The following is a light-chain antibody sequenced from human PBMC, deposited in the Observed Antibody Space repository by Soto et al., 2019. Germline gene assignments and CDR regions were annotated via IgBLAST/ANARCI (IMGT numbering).Light chain of an antibody. CDR2: KAS. CDR1: QSISSW. CDR3: QHDNSMYT. J-gene: IGKJ2*01. Sequence: DIQMTQSPSTLSASVGDRVTITCRASQSISSWLAWYQQKPGKAPKLLIYKASSLESGVPSRFSGSGSGTEVTLTISRLQPDDFATYYCQHDNSMYTVGKGSKVEIK. V-gene: IGKV1-5*03.